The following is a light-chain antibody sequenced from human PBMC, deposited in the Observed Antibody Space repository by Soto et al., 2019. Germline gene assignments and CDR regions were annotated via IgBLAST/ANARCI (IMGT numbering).Light chain of an antibody. V-gene: IGLV1-40*01. CDR3: QSYDSSLSGFVV. Sequence: QSVLTQPPSVSGAPGQRVTISCTGSSSNIGAGYDVHWYQQLPGTAPKLLIYGNSNRPSGVPDRFSGSKSGTSASLAITGLQDDDEADDYCQSYDSSLSGFVVFGGGTKLTVL. CDR1: SSNIGAGYD. J-gene: IGLJ2*01. CDR2: GNS.